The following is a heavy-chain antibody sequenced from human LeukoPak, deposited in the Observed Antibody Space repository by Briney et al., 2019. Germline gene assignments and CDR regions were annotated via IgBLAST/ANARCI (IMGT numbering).Heavy chain of an antibody. CDR3: AKASDWFDP. Sequence: GGSLRLSCAASGFTFSSYWMSWVRQAPGKGLEWVAVISYDGSNKYYADSVKGRFTISRDNSKNTLYLQMNSLRAEDTAVYYCAKASDWFDPWGQGTLVTVSS. V-gene: IGHV3-30*18. J-gene: IGHJ5*02. CDR1: GFTFSSYW. CDR2: ISYDGSNK.